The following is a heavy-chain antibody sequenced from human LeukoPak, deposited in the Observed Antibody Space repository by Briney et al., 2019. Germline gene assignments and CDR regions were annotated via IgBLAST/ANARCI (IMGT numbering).Heavy chain of an antibody. CDR3: ARYQNYYDSTSYYGMDY. J-gene: IGHJ4*02. V-gene: IGHV1-2*02. D-gene: IGHD3-22*01. Sequence: ASVKVSCKASRYTFTAYYMHWVRQAPGQGLEGMGWINPNSGATNYAQKFQDRVAMTTDTTISTAYMELSRLRSDDTALYYCARYQNYYDSTSYYGMDYWGQGTLVTVAS. CDR2: INPNSGAT. CDR1: RYTFTAYY.